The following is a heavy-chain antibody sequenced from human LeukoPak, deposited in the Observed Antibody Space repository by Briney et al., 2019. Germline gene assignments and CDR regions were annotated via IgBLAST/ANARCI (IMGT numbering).Heavy chain of an antibody. CDR3: ASHNGPGPV. D-gene: IGHD3-10*01. Sequence: GASVKVSCKASGYTFTAHHIHWVRQAPGQGLEWMGRIQPDTGNTDYAQKFQGRATITRDTSITTGYMELTSLTSDDTAVYYCASHNGPGPVWGQGTRVTVS. CDR1: GYTFTAHH. J-gene: IGHJ4*02. V-gene: IGHV1-2*06. CDR2: IQPDTGNT.